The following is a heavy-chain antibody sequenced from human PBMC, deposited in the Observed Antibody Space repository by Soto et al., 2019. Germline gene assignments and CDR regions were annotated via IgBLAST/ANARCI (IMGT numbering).Heavy chain of an antibody. CDR3: ARGYYSGSGRPTPGGMDV. J-gene: IGHJ6*02. Sequence: QVHLVQSGAEVKKPGASVKVSCKASGYTFTNYDINWVRQAPGQGLEWMGWISTYTGNTNYAQKLQGRVTMTTDTSTSTAYIELRSLRSDDTAVDYWARGYYSGSGRPTPGGMDVWGQGTTVTVSS. V-gene: IGHV1-18*01. D-gene: IGHD3-10*01. CDR2: ISTYTGNT. CDR1: GYTFTNYD.